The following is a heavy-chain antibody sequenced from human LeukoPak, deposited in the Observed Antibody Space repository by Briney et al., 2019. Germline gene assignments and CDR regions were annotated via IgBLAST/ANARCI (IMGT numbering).Heavy chain of an antibody. D-gene: IGHD3-22*01. Sequence: ASVKVSCKASGYTLTGYYMHWVRQAPGQGVEWMGRINPNSGGTNYAQKFQGRVTMTRHTSISTAYMELSRLRSDDTAVYYCARDHRTYYYDSSGYRKPSGNDYWGQGTLVTVSS. V-gene: IGHV1-2*06. CDR3: ARDHRTYYYDSSGYRKPSGNDY. J-gene: IGHJ4*02. CDR2: INPNSGGT. CDR1: GYTLTGYY.